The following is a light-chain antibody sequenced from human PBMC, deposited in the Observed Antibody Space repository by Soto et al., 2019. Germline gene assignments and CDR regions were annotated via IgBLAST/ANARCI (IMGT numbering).Light chain of an antibody. CDR3: QEYNDWRLT. Sequence: EIVMPQSPATLSVSPGDGATLSCRASQSVDSNLAWYQQKPGQTPRLLIYGASTRPTGIPARFRGSGSGTEFTLTISSLQSEDSAVYYCQEYNDWRLTFGGGTKVEIK. V-gene: IGKV3D-15*01. J-gene: IGKJ4*01. CDR2: GAS. CDR1: QSVDSN.